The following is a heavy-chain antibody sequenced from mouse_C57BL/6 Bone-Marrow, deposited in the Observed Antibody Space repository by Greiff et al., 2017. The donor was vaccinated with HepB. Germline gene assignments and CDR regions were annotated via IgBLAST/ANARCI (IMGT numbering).Heavy chain of an antibody. CDR2: INPNNGGT. CDR1: GYTFTDYY. CDR3: ARRLYYDYDEGFAY. D-gene: IGHD2-4*01. J-gene: IGHJ3*01. Sequence: EVQLQQSGPELVKPGASVKISCKASGYTFTDYYMNWVKQSHGKSLEWIGDINPNNGGTSYNQKFKGKATLTVDKSSSTAYMELRSLTSEDSAVYYCARRLYYDYDEGFAYWGQGTLVTVSA. V-gene: IGHV1-26*01.